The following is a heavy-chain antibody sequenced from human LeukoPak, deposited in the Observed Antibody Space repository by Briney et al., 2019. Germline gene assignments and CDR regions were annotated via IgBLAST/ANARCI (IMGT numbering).Heavy chain of an antibody. CDR1: GFSISGYT. V-gene: IGHV3-21*01. CDR2: MSSSNNFI. Sequence: GGSLRLSCAPSGFSISGYTTNWVRQAPGKGLEWVSSMSSSNNFIDYADSVKGRFTTSRDNAKNTLYLQMNSLRAEDTAVYYCARDYYASGSPNDYWGQGTLVTVSS. J-gene: IGHJ4*02. D-gene: IGHD3-10*01. CDR3: ARDYYASGSPNDY.